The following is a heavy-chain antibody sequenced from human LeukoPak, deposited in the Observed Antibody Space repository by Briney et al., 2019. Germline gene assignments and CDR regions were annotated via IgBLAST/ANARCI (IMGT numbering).Heavy chain of an antibody. V-gene: IGHV4-59*11. D-gene: IGHD4-17*01. Sequence: SETLSLTCAVSDDSFSSHYWTWIRQPPGKGLEWIGYISYIGSTNYNPSLKSRVTISIDASKNQFSLKLTSVTAADTAVYYCARDLVTVTKGFDIWGQGTMVSVSS. CDR1: DDSFSSHY. CDR2: ISYIGST. J-gene: IGHJ3*02. CDR3: ARDLVTVTKGFDI.